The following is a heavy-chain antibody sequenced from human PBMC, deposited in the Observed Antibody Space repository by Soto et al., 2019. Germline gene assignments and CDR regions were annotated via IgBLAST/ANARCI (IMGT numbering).Heavy chain of an antibody. CDR1: GYSFTSYW. V-gene: IGHV5-51*01. D-gene: IGHD4-17*01. Sequence: GESLKISCKGSGYSFTSYWIGWVRQMPGKGLEWMGIIYPGDSDTRYSPSFQGQVTISADKSISTAYLQWSSLKASDTAMYYCARHPMTTVTTGYYYYYMDVWGKGTTVTVSS. CDR2: IYPGDSDT. J-gene: IGHJ6*03. CDR3: ARHPMTTVTTGYYYYYMDV.